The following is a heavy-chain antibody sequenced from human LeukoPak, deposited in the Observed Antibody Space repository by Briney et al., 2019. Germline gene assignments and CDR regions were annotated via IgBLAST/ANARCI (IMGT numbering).Heavy chain of an antibody. Sequence: PSETLSLTCTVSGGSISSYYWSWIRQPPGKGLEWIGYIYYSGSTNYNPSLKSRVTISVDTSKDQFSLKLNSVTAADTAVYYCARFQYSSGWYYIDYFDYWGQGTLVTVSS. CDR1: GGSISSYY. V-gene: IGHV4-59*01. J-gene: IGHJ4*02. CDR3: ARFQYSSGWYYIDYFDY. D-gene: IGHD6-19*01. CDR2: IYYSGST.